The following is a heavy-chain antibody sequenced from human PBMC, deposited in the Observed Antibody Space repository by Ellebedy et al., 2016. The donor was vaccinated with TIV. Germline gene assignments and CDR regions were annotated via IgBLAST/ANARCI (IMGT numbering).Heavy chain of an antibody. J-gene: IGHJ4*02. CDR3: ARDQGVERGGVFFDS. Sequence: SETLSLXCTVSGGSIGNDYWNWIRHPAGKGLEWLGRIHYSGKTNYSPSLTSRVTMSADTSKNQFSLKLSFLTAADTAVYYCARDQGVERGGVFFDSWGQGILVTVSS. CDR1: GGSIGNDY. V-gene: IGHV4-4*07. CDR2: IHYSGKT. D-gene: IGHD1-1*01.